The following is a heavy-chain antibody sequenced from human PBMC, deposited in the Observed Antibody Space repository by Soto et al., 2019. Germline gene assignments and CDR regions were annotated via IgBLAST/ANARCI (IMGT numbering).Heavy chain of an antibody. V-gene: IGHV4-61*01. CDR3: SYGSSFDY. D-gene: IGHD3-10*01. CDR2: ISHSGRT. J-gene: IGHJ4*02. CDR1: GASLRSGSYY. Sequence: QVQLQESGPGLVKPSETLSLICTVSGASLRSGSYYWSWIRQPLGKGLEWIGYISHSGRTNYDPSLKSRLTMSVDTSQNQFSLQLNSVTAADTAVYYCSYGSSFDYWGQGTLVTVSS.